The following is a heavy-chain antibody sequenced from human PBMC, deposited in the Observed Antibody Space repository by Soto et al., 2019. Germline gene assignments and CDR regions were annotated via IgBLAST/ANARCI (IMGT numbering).Heavy chain of an antibody. Sequence: GGSLRLSCAASGFTFSSYAMHWVRQAPGKGLEWVAVISYDGSNKYYADSVKGRFTISRDNSKNTLYLQMNSLRAEETAVYYCARALYCSSTSCYAWDSKRKNYYYYYGMDVWGQGTTVTVSS. CDR1: GFTFSSYA. D-gene: IGHD2-2*01. CDR2: ISYDGSNK. J-gene: IGHJ6*02. V-gene: IGHV3-30-3*01. CDR3: ARALYCSSTSCYAWDSKRKNYYYYYGMDV.